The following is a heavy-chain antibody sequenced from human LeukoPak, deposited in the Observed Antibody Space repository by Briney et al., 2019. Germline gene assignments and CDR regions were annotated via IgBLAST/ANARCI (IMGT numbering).Heavy chain of an antibody. J-gene: IGHJ2*01. V-gene: IGHV4-59*08. D-gene: IGHD4-17*01. Sequence: SETLSLTCTVSGGSISSYYWSWIRQPPGKGLEWIGYIYYSGSTKNNPSLKSRVTISVDTSKNQFSLKLSSVTAADTAVYYCAKGTRLRSWYFDLWGRGTLVTVSS. CDR2: IYYSGST. CDR3: AKGTRLRSWYFDL. CDR1: GGSISSYY.